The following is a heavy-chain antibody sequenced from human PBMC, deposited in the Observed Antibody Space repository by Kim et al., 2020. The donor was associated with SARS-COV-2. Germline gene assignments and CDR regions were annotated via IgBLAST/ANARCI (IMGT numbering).Heavy chain of an antibody. Sequence: GGSLRLSCAVSGFTFSDYYMSWIRQAPGKGLEWVAYINSDGTSMKYADSVNGRFAISRDKGKQSLSLQMSSLTPDDTAVYYCVREPASWGQGTLGTVSS. V-gene: IGHV3-11*01. J-gene: IGHJ5*02. CDR2: INSDGTSM. CDR3: VREPAS. CDR1: GFTFSDYY.